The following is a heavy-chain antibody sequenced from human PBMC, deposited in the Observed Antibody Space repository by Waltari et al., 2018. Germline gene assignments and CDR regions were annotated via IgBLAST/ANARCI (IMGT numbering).Heavy chain of an antibody. CDR1: GYTFTDYY. CDR2: VAPEDGET. CDR3: ATGTARLQARHYYYYYMDV. J-gene: IGHJ6*03. V-gene: IGHV1-69-2*01. Sequence: EVQLGQAGAEVKKPGATVKISGKGSGYTFTDYYMHSVQQAPGKGLEWMGLVAPEDGETIFAEKFQGRVTIPADTSTDPAYMELSSLRSEDTAVYYCATGTARLQARHYYYYYMDVWGKGTTVTVSS. D-gene: IGHD6-6*01.